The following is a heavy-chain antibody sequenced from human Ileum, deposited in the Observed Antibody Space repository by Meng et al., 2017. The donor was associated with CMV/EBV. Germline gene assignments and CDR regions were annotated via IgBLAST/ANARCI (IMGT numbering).Heavy chain of an antibody. CDR3: AREWRTALDS. V-gene: IGHV3-48*03. J-gene: IGHJ4*02. D-gene: IGHD3-3*01. CDR2: ISNNADTR. CDR1: EITFSNFG. Sequence: GESLKISCVGSEITFSNFGMNWVRQAPGKGLEWVSYISNNADTRLYGDSVKGRFTVSRDNAKNSMSLQMDYLRVEDTAVYYCAREWRTALDSWGQGTLVTVSS.